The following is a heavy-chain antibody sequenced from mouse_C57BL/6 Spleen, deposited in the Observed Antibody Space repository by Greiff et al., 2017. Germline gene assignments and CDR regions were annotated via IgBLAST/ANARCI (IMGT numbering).Heavy chain of an antibody. V-gene: IGHV1-78*01. Sequence: VQLVESDAELVKPGASVKISCKVSGYTFTDHTIHWMKQRPEQGLEWIGYIYPRDGSNKYNEKFKGKATLTADKSSSTAYMQLNSLTSEDSAVYFCARERGTWGWAMDYWGQGTSVTVSS. CDR2: IYPRDGSN. CDR3: ARERGTWGWAMDY. CDR1: GYTFTDHT. J-gene: IGHJ4*01.